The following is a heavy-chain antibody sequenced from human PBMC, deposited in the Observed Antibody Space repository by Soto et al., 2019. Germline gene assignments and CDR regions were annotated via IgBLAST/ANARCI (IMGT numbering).Heavy chain of an antibody. Sequence: SGPTLVNPTQTLTRMCTFSGFSISTTGGSVGWTRQPQGKALEWLELLYWDDANLYSPALRTRLTVPKDTSKNQVVLTMPNMEPVDTATYYCDRRPYSDSFDFWGQGALVTVSS. D-gene: IGHD1-26*01. V-gene: IGHV2-5*02. J-gene: IGHJ4*02. CDR2: LYWDDAN. CDR1: GFSISTTGGS. CDR3: DRRPYSDSFDF.